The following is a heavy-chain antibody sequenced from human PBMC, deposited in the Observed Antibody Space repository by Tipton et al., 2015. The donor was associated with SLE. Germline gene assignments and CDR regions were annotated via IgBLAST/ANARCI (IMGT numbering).Heavy chain of an antibody. CDR1: GGSISSSSYY. CDR3: ARGGDIYFYDGSGYRSDFDI. CDR2: IYYTGST. J-gene: IGHJ3*02. V-gene: IGHV4-39*07. D-gene: IGHD3-22*01. Sequence: TLSLTCTVSGGSISSSSYYWGWVRQPPGKGLEWIGSIYYTGSTYYNPSLNSRVTISVDTSKNRFFLNLTSVTAADTAVYYCARGGDIYFYDGSGYRSDFDIWGQGTKVTVSS.